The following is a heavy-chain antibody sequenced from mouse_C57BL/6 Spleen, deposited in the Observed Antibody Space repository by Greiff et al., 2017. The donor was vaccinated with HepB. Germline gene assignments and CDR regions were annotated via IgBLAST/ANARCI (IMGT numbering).Heavy chain of an antibody. V-gene: IGHV5-17*01. CDR3: AKGYYYGSSYGYFDV. Sequence: EVKVVESGGGLVKPGGSLKLSCAASGFTFSDYGMHWVRQAPEKGLEWVAYISSGSSTIYYADTVKGRFTISRDNANNTLFLQMTSLRSEDTAMYYCAKGYYYGSSYGYFDVWGTGTTVTVSS. D-gene: IGHD1-1*01. CDR1: GFTFSDYG. J-gene: IGHJ1*03. CDR2: ISSGSSTI.